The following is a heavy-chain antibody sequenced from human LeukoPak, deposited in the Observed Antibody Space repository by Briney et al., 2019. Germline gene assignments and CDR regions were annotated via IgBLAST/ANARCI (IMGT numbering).Heavy chain of an antibody. CDR3: AKDRGVVEASCALDY. J-gene: IGHJ4*02. Sequence: GGALRLSWARSGFTFSRYAMHWGGQAAGKGLEGVAAISYHGSDKFYAASVKGRFIISRDNSRDTLYLQMNSLRSEDTAVYYCAKDRGVVEASCALDYWGLGTLITVSS. V-gene: IGHV3-30*18. CDR1: GFTFSRYA. D-gene: IGHD2-15*01. CDR2: ISYHGSDK.